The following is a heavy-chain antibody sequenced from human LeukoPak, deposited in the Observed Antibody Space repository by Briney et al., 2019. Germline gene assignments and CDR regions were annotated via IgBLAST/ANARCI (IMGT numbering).Heavy chain of an antibody. Sequence: GASVKVSCKASGYTFTAYYTHWVPQAPGQGRWWMGWINPKSGGTNYAQKFQGRATMTRDTSISTAYMELSRLRSDDTAVYYCARTWIPYGMDVWGQGTTVTVSS. D-gene: IGHD5-12*01. V-gene: IGHV1-2*02. CDR1: GYTFTAYY. CDR3: ARTWIPYGMDV. J-gene: IGHJ6*02. CDR2: INPKSGGT.